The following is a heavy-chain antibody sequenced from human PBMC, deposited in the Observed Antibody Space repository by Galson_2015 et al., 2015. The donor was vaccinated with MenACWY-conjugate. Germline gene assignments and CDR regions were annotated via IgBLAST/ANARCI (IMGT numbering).Heavy chain of an antibody. D-gene: IGHD2/OR15-2a*01. Sequence: ALRLSYAASGFTFSNAWMIWVRQAPGKGLEWVGRIKSTTDGGTTDYAAPVKGRFTISRDDSKNTLYLQMSSLRTEDSAVYYCITDRTYLGYYYYGMDVWGQGTTVTVSS. V-gene: IGHV3-15*01. J-gene: IGHJ6*02. CDR1: GFTFSNAW. CDR3: ITDRTYLGYYYYGMDV. CDR2: IKSTTDGGTT.